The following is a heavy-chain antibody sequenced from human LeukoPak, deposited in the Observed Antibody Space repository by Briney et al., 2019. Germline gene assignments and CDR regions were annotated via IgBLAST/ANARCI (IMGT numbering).Heavy chain of an antibody. D-gene: IGHD3-10*01. CDR1: GFTFSSYG. Sequence: PGGSLRLSCAASGFTFSSYGLHWVRQAPGKGLEWVAVMSYDGSDKYYANSVKGRFTISRDNSKNTLYLQMNSLRAEDTAIYYCAKDSGYYDSGSYYDFDFWGQGTLVTVSS. J-gene: IGHJ4*02. V-gene: IGHV3-30*18. CDR2: MSYDGSDK. CDR3: AKDSGYYDSGSYYDFDF.